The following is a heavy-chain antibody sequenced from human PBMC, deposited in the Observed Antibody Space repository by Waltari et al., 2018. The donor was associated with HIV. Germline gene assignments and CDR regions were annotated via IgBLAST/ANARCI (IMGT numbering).Heavy chain of an antibody. CDR2: IYYSGST. D-gene: IGHD3-10*01. CDR1: GGSISSSSYY. Sequence: QLQLQESGPGLVKPSETLSLTCTVSGGSISSSSYYWGWIRQPPGRGLEWIGSIYYSGSTYYNPSLKSRVTISVDTSKNQFSLKLSSVTAADTAVYYCASPSLLNMVGGVPVDYWGQGTLVTVSS. J-gene: IGHJ4*02. V-gene: IGHV4-39*01. CDR3: ASPSLLNMVGGVPVDY.